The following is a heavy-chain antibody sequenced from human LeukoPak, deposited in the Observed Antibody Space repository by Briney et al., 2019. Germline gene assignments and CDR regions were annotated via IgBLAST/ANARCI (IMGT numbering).Heavy chain of an antibody. V-gene: IGHV4-4*07. CDR3: ARCGLAAAGPYYYYMDV. D-gene: IGHD6-13*01. J-gene: IGHJ6*03. CDR1: GGSISSYY. CDR2: IYTSGST. Sequence: SETLSLTCTVSGGSISSYYWSWIRQPAGKGLEWIGRIYTSGSTNYNPSLKSRVTISVDTSKNQFSLKLSSVTAADTAVYYCARCGLAAAGPYYYYMDVWGKGTTVTVSS.